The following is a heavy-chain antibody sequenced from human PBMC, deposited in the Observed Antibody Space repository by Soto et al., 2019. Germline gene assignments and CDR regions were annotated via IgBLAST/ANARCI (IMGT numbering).Heavy chain of an antibody. CDR2: ISYSGST. CDR3: AREDKGYGYDY. V-gene: IGHV4-31*03. Sequence: QVQLQESGPGLVKPSQTLSLTCTVSGGSISSGGYYWIWIRQHPGKGLEWIGSISYSGSTYYNPSLRSRVTISVDTSKNQFSLKLSSVTAADTAMYYCAREDKGYGYDYWGQGTLVTVSS. CDR1: GGSISSGGYY. J-gene: IGHJ4*02. D-gene: IGHD5-18*01.